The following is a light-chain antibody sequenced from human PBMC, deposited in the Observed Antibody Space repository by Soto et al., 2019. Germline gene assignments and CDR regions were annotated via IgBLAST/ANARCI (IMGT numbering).Light chain of an antibody. CDR1: SSDVGGYKY. V-gene: IGLV2-8*01. CDR2: EVN. CDR3: TPFEANKNFGV. J-gene: IGLJ1*01. Sequence: QSALTQAPSASGSPGQSVTISCTGTSSDVGGYKYVSWYQQHPGKAPKLMILEVNKRPSGVPVRSSGSKSGNTASLTVSGLQAENEGDYSSTPFEANKNFGVFGMGPKVTAL.